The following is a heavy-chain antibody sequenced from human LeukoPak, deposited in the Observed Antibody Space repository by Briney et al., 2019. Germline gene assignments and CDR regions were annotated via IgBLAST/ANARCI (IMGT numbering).Heavy chain of an antibody. D-gene: IGHD2-2*01. CDR3: ARTTEGYCSSASCFGFSYSYYMDV. Sequence: SETLSLTCTVSGYSISSYYWSWIRQPPGKGLEWIGYIYYSGSTNYNPSLKSRVTISVDTSKNQFSLKLSSVIAADTAVYYCARTTEGYCSSASCFGFSYSYYMDVWGKGTTVTISS. CDR2: IYYSGST. J-gene: IGHJ6*03. CDR1: GYSISSYY. V-gene: IGHV4-59*01.